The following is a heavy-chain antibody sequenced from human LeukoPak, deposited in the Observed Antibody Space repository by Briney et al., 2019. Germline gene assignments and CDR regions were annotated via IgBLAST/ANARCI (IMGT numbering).Heavy chain of an antibody. J-gene: IGHJ4*02. D-gene: IGHD5/OR15-5a*01. CDR1: GFTFSSYA. Sequence: PGGSLRLSCAASGFTFSSYAMSWVRQAPGKGPEWVSAISGSGGSTYYADSVKGRFTISRDNSKNTLYLQTNSLRAEDTAVYYCAKALRSNLLFDYWGQGTLVTVSS. CDR2: ISGSGGST. V-gene: IGHV3-23*01. CDR3: AKALRSNLLFDY.